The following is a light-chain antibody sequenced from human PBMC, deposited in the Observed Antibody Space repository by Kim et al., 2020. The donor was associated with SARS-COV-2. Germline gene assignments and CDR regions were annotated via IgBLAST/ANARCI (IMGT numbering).Light chain of an antibody. Sequence: SYELTQPPSVSVAPGKTARITCGGNNIGSKSVHWYQQKPGQAPVLVIYYDSDRPSGIPERFSSSNSGNTATLTISRVEAGDEADYYCQVWDSSSDRVFGG. CDR1: NIGSKS. V-gene: IGLV3-21*04. CDR3: QVWDSSSDRV. CDR2: YDS. J-gene: IGLJ3*02.